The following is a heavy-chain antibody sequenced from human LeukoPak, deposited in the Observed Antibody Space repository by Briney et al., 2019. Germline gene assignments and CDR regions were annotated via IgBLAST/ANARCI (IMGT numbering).Heavy chain of an antibody. J-gene: IGHJ4*02. CDR2: ISSSSSTI. D-gene: IGHD3-22*01. V-gene: IGHV3-48*01. Sequence: GGSLRLSCAASGFTFSTYSMNWVRQAPGKGLEWVSYISSSSSTIYYADSVKGRFTISRDNAENSLYLQMNSLRAEDTAVYYCARGSTYYDSSGQVPFDYWGQGTLVTVSS. CDR1: GFTFSTYS. CDR3: ARGSTYYDSSGQVPFDY.